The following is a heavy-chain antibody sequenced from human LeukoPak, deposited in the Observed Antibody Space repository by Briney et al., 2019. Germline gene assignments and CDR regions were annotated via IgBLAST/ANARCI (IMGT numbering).Heavy chain of an antibody. V-gene: IGHV3-53*01. D-gene: IGHD3-10*01. J-gene: IGHJ5*02. CDR2: IYSGGTT. CDR1: GFTVSGNY. Sequence: GGSLRLSCAVSGFTVSGNYMSWVRQAPGKGLEWVSLIYSGGTTYYADSVKGRFTISRDNSKNTLYLQMNSLRAEDTAVYYCARRRPGVRGVIYWFDPWGQGTLVTVSS. CDR3: ARRRPGVRGVIYWFDP.